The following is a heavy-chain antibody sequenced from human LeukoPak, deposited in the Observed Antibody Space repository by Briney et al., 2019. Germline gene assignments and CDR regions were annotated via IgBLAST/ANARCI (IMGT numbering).Heavy chain of an antibody. CDR1: GITFSTFA. V-gene: IGHV3-23*01. J-gene: IGHJ4*02. CDR2: ISGGGDRT. CDR3: AKGHSAYGTGFDF. Sequence: HPGGSLRLSCAASGITFSTFAMTWVRQAPGRGLECVSVISGGGDRTYYAESVKGRFTISRDNSKNTLYLQMYSLRAEDTAVYYCAKGHSAYGTGFDFWGQGTLVTVSS. D-gene: IGHD5-12*01.